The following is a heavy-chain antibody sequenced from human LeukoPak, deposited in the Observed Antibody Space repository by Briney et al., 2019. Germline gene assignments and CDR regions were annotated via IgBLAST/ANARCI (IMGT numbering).Heavy chain of an antibody. CDR2: IYTSGST. CDR1: GGSISSYY. CDR3: ARQGCSSTSCHFDY. V-gene: IGHV4-4*07. J-gene: IGHJ4*02. Sequence: SETLSLTCTVSGGSISSYYWSWIRQPAGKGLEWIGRIYTSGSTNYNPPLKSRVTISVDTPKNQFSLKLSTVTAADTAVYYCARQGCSSTSCHFDYWGQGTLVTVSS. D-gene: IGHD2-2*01.